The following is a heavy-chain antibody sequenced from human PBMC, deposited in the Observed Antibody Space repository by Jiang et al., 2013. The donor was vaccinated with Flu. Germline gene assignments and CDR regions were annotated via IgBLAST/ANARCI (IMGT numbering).Heavy chain of an antibody. D-gene: IGHD6-13*01. CDR1: GGSISSGGYY. CDR3: ARDSHTAHSSSWPDAFDI. CDR2: IYYSGST. J-gene: IGHJ3*02. V-gene: IGHV4-31*03. Sequence: GLVKPSQTLSLTCTVSGGSISSGGYYWSWIRQHPGKGLEWIGYIYYSGSTYYNPSLKSRVTISVDTSKNQFSLKLSSVTAADTAVYYCARDSHTAHSSSWPDAFDIWGQGTMVTVSS.